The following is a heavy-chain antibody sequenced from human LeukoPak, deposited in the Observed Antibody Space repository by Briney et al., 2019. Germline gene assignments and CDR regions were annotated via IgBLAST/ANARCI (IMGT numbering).Heavy chain of an antibody. D-gene: IGHD2-15*01. CDR3: ARDAMSRYCSGGSCPQGYYYYGMDV. CDR2: INAYNGNT. J-gene: IGHJ6*02. CDR1: GYTFTSYG. V-gene: IGHV1-18*01. Sequence: GASVKVSCKASGYTFTSYGISWVRQAPGQGLEWMGWINAYNGNTNYAQKLQGRVTMTTDTSTSTAYMELRSLRSDDTAVYYCARDAMSRYCSGGSCPQGYYYYGMDVWGQGTTVTVSS.